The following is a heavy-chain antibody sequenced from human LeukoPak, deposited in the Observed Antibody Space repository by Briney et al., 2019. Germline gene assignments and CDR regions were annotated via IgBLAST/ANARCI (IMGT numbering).Heavy chain of an antibody. CDR1: GGSFSGYY. CDR3: ARVCRGYDFWSGYQHYYYYYGMDV. Sequence: SETLSLTCAVYGGSFSGYYWSWIRQPPGKGLEWIGEINHSGSTNYNPPLKSRVTISVDTSKNQFSLKLSSVTAADTAVYYCARVCRGYDFWSGYQHYYYYYGMDVWGQGTTVTVSS. V-gene: IGHV4-34*01. CDR2: INHSGST. D-gene: IGHD3-3*01. J-gene: IGHJ6*02.